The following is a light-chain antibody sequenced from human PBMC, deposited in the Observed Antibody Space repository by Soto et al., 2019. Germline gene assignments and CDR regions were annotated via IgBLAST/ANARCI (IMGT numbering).Light chain of an antibody. CDR3: QKCKVAPFT. Sequence: DIQMTQSPSSLSASLGDRVTITCRASQGIDNHLAWYQQKPGKAPKLLIYAASTLHSGVPSRFTGSGSGTDFTLTISSLHPVYAATYYCQKCKVAPFTFGGGTKVEI. V-gene: IGKV1-27*01. CDR2: AAS. J-gene: IGKJ4*01. CDR1: QGIDNH.